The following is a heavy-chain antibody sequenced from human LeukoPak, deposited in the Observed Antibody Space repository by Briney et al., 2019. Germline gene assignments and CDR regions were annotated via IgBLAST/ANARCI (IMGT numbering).Heavy chain of an antibody. CDR2: INHSGST. Sequence: SETLSLTCAVYGGSFSGYYWSWIRQPPGKGLEWIGEINHSGSTNYNPSLKSRVTISVDTSKNQFSLKLSSVTAADTAVYYCARRVQYSSSWYRGSAFDYWGQGTLATVSS. J-gene: IGHJ4*02. CDR3: ARRVQYSSSWYRGSAFDY. V-gene: IGHV4-34*01. CDR1: GGSFSGYY. D-gene: IGHD6-13*01.